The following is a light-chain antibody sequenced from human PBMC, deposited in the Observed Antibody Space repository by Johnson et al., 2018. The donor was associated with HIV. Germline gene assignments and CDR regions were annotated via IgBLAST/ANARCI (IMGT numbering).Light chain of an antibody. J-gene: IGLJ1*01. CDR3: GPWDSSLRSGF. CDR1: SSNVGNNY. V-gene: IGLV1-51*01. CDR2: DNN. Sequence: QSVLTQPPSVSAAPGQNVTIYCSGSSSNVGNNYVSWYQQLPATAPKLLIYDNNKRPSGIPDRFSGSKSGTSATLGITGLQTGDAADYYCGPWDSSLRSGFFGTGTKVTVL.